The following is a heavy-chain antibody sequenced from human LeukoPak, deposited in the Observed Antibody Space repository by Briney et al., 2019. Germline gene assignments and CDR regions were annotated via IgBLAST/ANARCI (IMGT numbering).Heavy chain of an antibody. D-gene: IGHD6-25*01. Sequence: GGSLRLSCAASGFTFSSYAMHWVCQAPGKGLEWVAVISYDGSNKYYADSVEGRFTISRDNSKNTLYLQMNSLRAEDTAVYYCARDASYTSGGYYFDYWGQGTLVTVSS. CDR2: ISYDGSNK. J-gene: IGHJ4*02. CDR3: ARDASYTSGGYYFDY. V-gene: IGHV3-30*04. CDR1: GFTFSSYA.